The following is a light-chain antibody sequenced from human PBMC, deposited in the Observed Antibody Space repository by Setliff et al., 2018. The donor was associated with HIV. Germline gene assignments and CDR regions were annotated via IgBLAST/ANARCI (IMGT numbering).Light chain of an antibody. Sequence: QAVLTQPPSVSGAPGQRVTISCTGVSSNLGANFVVHWYQHSPGAAPKLLIYADSSRATGVPDRLSASRSGASASLAITGLHAEDEADYYCPSYDKSLSGYVLGSGTKVT. V-gene: IGLV1-40*01. CDR2: ADS. CDR3: PSYDKSLSGYV. J-gene: IGLJ1*01. CDR1: SSNLGANFV.